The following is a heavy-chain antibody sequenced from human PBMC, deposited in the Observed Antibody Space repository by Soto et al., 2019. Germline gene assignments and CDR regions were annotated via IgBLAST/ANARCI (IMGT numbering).Heavy chain of an antibody. Sequence: EVQLVESGGGLAQPGGSLRLSCAASGFTFSSYWMSWVRQAPGKGLEWVANIKQDGSEKYYVDSVKGRFTISRDNAKNSLYLQMNSLRAEDTAVYYCARKGVDPYSSGWYWGYWGQGTLVTVSS. CDR3: ARKGVDPYSSGWYWGY. CDR1: GFTFSSYW. J-gene: IGHJ4*02. D-gene: IGHD6-19*01. V-gene: IGHV3-7*01. CDR2: IKQDGSEK.